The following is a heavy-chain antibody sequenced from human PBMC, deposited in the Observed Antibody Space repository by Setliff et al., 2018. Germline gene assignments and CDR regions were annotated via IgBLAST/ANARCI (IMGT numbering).Heavy chain of an antibody. Sequence: GGSLRLSCAASGFTFSTYRMHWVRQAPGKGLEWVAVIWDDGVKKYHADSVKGRFTISRDNAKNTVYLQMNSLRAEDTAVYYCARVASGWWWFDYWGQGTLVTVSS. CDR2: IWDDGVKK. J-gene: IGHJ4*02. D-gene: IGHD6-19*01. CDR1: GFTFSTYR. CDR3: ARVASGWWWFDY. V-gene: IGHV3-33*08.